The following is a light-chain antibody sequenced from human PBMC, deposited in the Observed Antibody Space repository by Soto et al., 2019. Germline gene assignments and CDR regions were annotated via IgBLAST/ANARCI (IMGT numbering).Light chain of an antibody. CDR2: LGS. J-gene: IGKJ1*01. V-gene: IGKV2-28*01. CDR1: QSLLHSNGYKF. CDR3: MQALQTPWT. Sequence: DIVMTQSPLSLPVTPGEPASISCRSSQSLLHSNGYKFLDWYLQKPGQSPQLLIYLGSSRASGVPDRFSGSGSGTDFTLKISRVEAEDVGVYYCMQALQTPWTFGQGTKVEIK.